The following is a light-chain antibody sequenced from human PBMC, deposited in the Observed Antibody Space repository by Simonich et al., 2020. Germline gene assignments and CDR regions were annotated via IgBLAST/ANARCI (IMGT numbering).Light chain of an antibody. CDR3: QQFNNWPLWT. CDR2: GAS. V-gene: IGKV3-15*01. CDR1: QSVSSN. Sequence: EIVMTQSPATLSVSPGERATLSCRASQSVSSNLAWYQQKPGHAPSLLIYGASTRATGIPARFSGSGSGTEFTLTISSLQSEDFAVYYCQQFNNWPLWTFGQGTKVEIK. J-gene: IGKJ1*01.